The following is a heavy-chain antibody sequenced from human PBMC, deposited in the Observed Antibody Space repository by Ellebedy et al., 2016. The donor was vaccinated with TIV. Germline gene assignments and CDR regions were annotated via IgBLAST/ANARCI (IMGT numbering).Heavy chain of an antibody. CDR3: ARVVQRHAFDI. J-gene: IGHJ3*02. D-gene: IGHD6-6*01. CDR1: GGSISGYY. V-gene: IGHV4-4*07. CDR2: ILSSGST. Sequence: MPSETLSLTCTVSGGSISGYYWSWLRQPAGKGLEWTGRILSSGSTNYNPSLKSRVTLSLATSKNQFSLKLSSVTAADTAVYYCARVVQRHAFDIWGQGTRVTVSS.